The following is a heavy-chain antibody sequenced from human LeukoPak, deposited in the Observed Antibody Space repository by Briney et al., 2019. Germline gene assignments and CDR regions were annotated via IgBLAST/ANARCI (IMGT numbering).Heavy chain of an antibody. CDR2: ISGSGGTT. CDR3: ARGVGLGGWFDP. J-gene: IGHJ5*02. V-gene: IGHV3-23*01. Sequence: GGSLRLSCAASGFTFSSYAMSWVRQAPGKGLEWVSAISGSGGTTYYADSVKGRFTISRDNAKNSVYLQMNGLRAEDTAVYYCARGVGLGGWFDPWGQGTLVTVSS. D-gene: IGHD3-16*01. CDR1: GFTFSSYA.